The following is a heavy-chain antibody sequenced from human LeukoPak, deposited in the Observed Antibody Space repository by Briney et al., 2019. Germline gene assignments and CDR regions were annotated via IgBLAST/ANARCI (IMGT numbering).Heavy chain of an antibody. J-gene: IGHJ1*01. Sequence: SETLSLTCAVSGGSFSGYYWTWIRQPPEKGLEWIGEINHEGSAFYNPSLQSRVIMSLDTSKNELSLKLRSVTAADTAAYYCAMGLGGPRLLHWGQGTVVGVSS. D-gene: IGHD2-21*02. CDR1: GGSFSGYY. CDR3: AMGLGGPRLLH. CDR2: INHEGSA. V-gene: IGHV4-34*01.